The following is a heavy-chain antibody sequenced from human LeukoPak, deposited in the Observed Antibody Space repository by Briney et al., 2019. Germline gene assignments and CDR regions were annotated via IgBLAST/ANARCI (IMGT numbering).Heavy chain of an antibody. CDR1: GFTFSSYD. D-gene: IGHD7-27*01. V-gene: IGHV3-13*01. Sequence: GGSLTLSCAASGFTFSSYDMHWVRQATGKGLEWVSAIGTAGDTYYPGSVKGRFTISRENAKNSLYLQMNSLRAGDTAVYYCARARWAGDHFDYWGQGTLVTVSS. J-gene: IGHJ4*02. CDR3: ARARWAGDHFDY. CDR2: IGTAGDT.